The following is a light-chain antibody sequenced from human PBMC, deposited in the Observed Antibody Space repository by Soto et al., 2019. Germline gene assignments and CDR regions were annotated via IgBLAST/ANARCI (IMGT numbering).Light chain of an antibody. CDR2: LNSDGSH. CDR1: SGHSNYA. CDR3: QTWGSGIVV. Sequence: QPVLTQSPSASASLGPSVKLTCTLSSGHSNYAIAWHQQQSEKGPRYLMKLNSDGSHNKGDGIPDRFSGSSSGAERYLTISSLQSEDEADYYCQTWGSGIVVFGGGTQLTVL. J-gene: IGLJ2*01. V-gene: IGLV4-69*01.